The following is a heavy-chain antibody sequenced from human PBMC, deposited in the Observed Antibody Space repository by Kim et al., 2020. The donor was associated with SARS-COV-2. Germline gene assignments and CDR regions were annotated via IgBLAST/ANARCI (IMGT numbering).Heavy chain of an antibody. CDR2: T. J-gene: IGHJ3*01. V-gene: IGHV1-2*02. Sequence: TKYAGRVKGRVTMTRDTSISTGYMELSRLKSDDTAVYYCARGANTLSAFDLWGQGTMVTVSS. CDR3: ARGANTLSAFDL.